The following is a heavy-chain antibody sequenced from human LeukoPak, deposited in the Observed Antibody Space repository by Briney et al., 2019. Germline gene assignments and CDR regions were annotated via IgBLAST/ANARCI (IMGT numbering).Heavy chain of an antibody. CDR1: GFTFATYA. CDR2: ISGSADIT. D-gene: IGHD2-8*02. V-gene: IGHV3-23*01. Sequence: PGGSLRLSCAASGFTFATYAMSWVRQPPGKGLEWVSSISGSADITYYADSVKGRFTISRDNSKNTLYLQMNSLRAEDTAVYFCARDLTGNVFDYWGQGTLVTVSS. J-gene: IGHJ4*02. CDR3: ARDLTGNVFDY.